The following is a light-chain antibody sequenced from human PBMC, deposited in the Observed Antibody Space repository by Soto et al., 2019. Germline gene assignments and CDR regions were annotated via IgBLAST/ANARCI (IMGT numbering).Light chain of an antibody. V-gene: IGLV1-47*01. CDR1: SSNIGRNY. CDR2: RNN. J-gene: IGLJ1*01. Sequence: QSVLTQPPSASGTHGQRATISCSGSSSNIGRNYVSWYQQLPGTAPKLLIYRNNQRPSGVPDRISGSKSGTSASLAISGLRSEDEADYYCAAWDDSLSEGVFGTATKLTVL. CDR3: AAWDDSLSEGV.